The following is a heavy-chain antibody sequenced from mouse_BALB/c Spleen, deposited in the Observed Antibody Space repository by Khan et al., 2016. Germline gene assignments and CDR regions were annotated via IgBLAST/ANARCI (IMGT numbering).Heavy chain of an antibody. D-gene: IGHD2-1*01. CDR1: GFNIKDTY. V-gene: IGHV14-3*02. CDR2: IDPANGNT. J-gene: IGHJ3*01. Sequence: EVQLQESGAELVKPGASVRLSCTASGFNIKDTYMHWVTQRPEQGLEWIGRIDPANGNTKNDPKFQGKATITADTSSNTVYLHLSSLTSEDTAGYYGARGGNYVELGNWGQGTLVTVSA. CDR3: ARGGNYVELGN.